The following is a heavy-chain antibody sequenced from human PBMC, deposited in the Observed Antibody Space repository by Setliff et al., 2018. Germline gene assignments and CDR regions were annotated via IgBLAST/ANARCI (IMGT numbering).Heavy chain of an antibody. CDR3: ARAEYTSSSLYYYMDV. D-gene: IGHD6-6*01. Sequence: ASVKVSCKAFRYTFNDYYIHWVRQTPGQGLEWMGRINPSSGGTDDAQNFLGRVTMTRDTAISTAYMELSRLTSDDTAVYYCARAEYTSSSLYYYMDVWGKGNAGHRLL. CDR2: INPSSGGT. J-gene: IGHJ6*03. CDR1: RYTFNDYY. V-gene: IGHV1-2*06.